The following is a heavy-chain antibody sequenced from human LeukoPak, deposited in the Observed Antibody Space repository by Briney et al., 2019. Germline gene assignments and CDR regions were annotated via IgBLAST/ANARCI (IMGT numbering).Heavy chain of an antibody. V-gene: IGHV4-59*08. CDR3: ARRAYSSGFDYIDY. CDR1: GGSISSYY. D-gene: IGHD6-19*01. Sequence: SETLSLTCTVSGGSISSYYWSWIRQPPGKGLELIGFIYYSGSTSYNPSLKSRDTISVDTSKSQSSLKLSSVIAADTAVYYCARRAYSSGFDYIDYWGQGTLVTVSS. CDR2: IYYSGST. J-gene: IGHJ4*02.